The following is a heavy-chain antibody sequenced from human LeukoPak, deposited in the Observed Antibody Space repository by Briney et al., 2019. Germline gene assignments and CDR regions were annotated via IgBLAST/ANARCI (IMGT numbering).Heavy chain of an antibody. J-gene: IGHJ1*01. CDR2: ISYDGSNK. V-gene: IGHV3-30*04. D-gene: IGHD2-15*01. Sequence: GGSLRLSCAASGFTFSSYAMHWVRQAPGEGLEWVAVISYDGSNKYYADSVKGRFTISRDNSKNTLYLQMNSLRAEDTAVYYCARGRYCSGGSRNSAEYFQHWGQGTLVTVSS. CDR3: ARGRYCSGGSRNSAEYFQH. CDR1: GFTFSSYA.